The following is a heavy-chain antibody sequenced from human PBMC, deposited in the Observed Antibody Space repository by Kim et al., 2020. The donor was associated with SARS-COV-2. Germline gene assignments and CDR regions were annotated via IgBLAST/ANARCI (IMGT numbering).Heavy chain of an antibody. CDR1: GFTFSNYG. CDR2: VSANGNRQ. D-gene: IGHD3-16*01. Sequence: GGSLRLSCAASGFTFSNYGMHWIRQAPGKGLEWVAVVSANGNRQSYADSITCRFTISRDNSKKTLYLQINSLRNEDTAVYYCTKGITQVVSAPWPFADWGRGTRVAVSS. CDR3: TKGITQVVSAPWPFAD. J-gene: IGHJ4*01. V-gene: IGHV3-30*18.